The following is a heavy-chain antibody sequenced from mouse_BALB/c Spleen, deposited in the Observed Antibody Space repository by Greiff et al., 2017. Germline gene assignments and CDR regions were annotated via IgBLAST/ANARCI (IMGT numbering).Heavy chain of an antibody. CDR1: GFTFSSYT. Sequence: EVKLQESGGGLVQPGGSLKLSCAASGFTFSSYTMSWVRQTPEKRLEWVAYISNGGGSTYYPDTVKGRFTISRDNAKNTLYLQMSSLKSEDTAMYYCARHVMEYDVWYFDVWGAGTTVTVSS. J-gene: IGHJ1*01. CDR2: ISNGGGST. CDR3: ARHVMEYDVWYFDV. V-gene: IGHV5-12-2*01. D-gene: IGHD2-14*01.